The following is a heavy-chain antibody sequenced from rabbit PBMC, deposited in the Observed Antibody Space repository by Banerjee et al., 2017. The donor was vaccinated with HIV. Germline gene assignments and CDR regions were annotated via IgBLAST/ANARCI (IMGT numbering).Heavy chain of an antibody. J-gene: IGHJ4*01. CDR1: GFSFNNNYV. Sequence: QEQLVEYGGDLVQPEGSLTLTCTASGFSFNNNYVMCWVRQAPGKGLEWIGCIYAGSSGSIYYASWAKGRFTITKTSSTTVTLQMTSLTAADTATYFCARDPADGAGGCDLWGQGTLVTVS. D-gene: IGHD4-2*01. CDR2: IYAGSSGSI. V-gene: IGHV1S45*01. CDR3: ARDPADGAGGCDL.